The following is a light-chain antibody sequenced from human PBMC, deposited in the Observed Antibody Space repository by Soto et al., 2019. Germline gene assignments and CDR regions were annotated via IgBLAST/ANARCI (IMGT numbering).Light chain of an antibody. Sequence: IQITQSPSSLSASVGVRFTIACQSSQDINNYLNWYQQKPGKAPKLLIYDASNLETGVPSRFSGSGSGTDFTFTISSLQPEDIATYYCQQYDNLPPFTFGQGTRLEIK. CDR3: QQYDNLPPFT. CDR2: DAS. V-gene: IGKV1-33*01. J-gene: IGKJ5*01. CDR1: QDINNY.